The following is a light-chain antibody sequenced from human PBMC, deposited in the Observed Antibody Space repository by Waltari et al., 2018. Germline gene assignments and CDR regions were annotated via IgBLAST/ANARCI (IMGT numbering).Light chain of an antibody. CDR3: FSFTPTSRLAM. V-gene: IGLV2-14*03. J-gene: IGLJ3*02. CDR1: SNYIGGHDF. Sequence: QSALTQPASVSGSPGQSITISCTGTSNYIGGHDFVSWFQQHPGQAPKLLIYDVTKRASGISSRFSGSKSGNTVSLTISGLQAEDEADYYCFSFTPTSRLAMFAGGTKLTV. CDR2: DVT.